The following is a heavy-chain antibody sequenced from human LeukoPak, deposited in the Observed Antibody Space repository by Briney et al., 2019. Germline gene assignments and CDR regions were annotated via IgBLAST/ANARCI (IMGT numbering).Heavy chain of an antibody. V-gene: IGHV3-7*01. J-gene: IGHJ4*02. D-gene: IGHD3-3*01. CDR3: ARGPQHTIFGVVSYFDY. Sequence: PGGSLRLSCAASGFTFSSYWMSWVRQAPGKELEWVANIKQDGSEKYYVDSVKGRLTISRDNAKNSLYLQMNSLRAEDTAVYYCARGPQHTIFGVVSYFDYWGQGTLVTVSS. CDR2: IKQDGSEK. CDR1: GFTFSSYW.